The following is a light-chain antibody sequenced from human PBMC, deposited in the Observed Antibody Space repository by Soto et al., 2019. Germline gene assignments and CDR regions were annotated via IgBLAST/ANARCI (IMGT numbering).Light chain of an antibody. CDR3: NSYAGSDRV. V-gene: IGLV2-8*01. CDR1: SSDVGGYNY. Sequence: QSALTQPPSASGSPGQSVTISCTGTSSDVGGYNYVSWYQHHPGKAPKLIIYEVSKRPSGVPDRFSGSKSGNTASLTVSGLQAEDEADYYCNSYAGSDRVFGGGTKLTVL. J-gene: IGLJ3*02. CDR2: EVS.